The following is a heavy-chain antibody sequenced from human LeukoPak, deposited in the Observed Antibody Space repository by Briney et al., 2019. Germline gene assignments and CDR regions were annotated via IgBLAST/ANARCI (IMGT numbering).Heavy chain of an antibody. CDR3: ARRGWYLNWFDP. V-gene: IGHV4-59*01. D-gene: IGHD6-19*01. CDR2: IYYGGST. CDR1: GGSISSYY. J-gene: IGHJ5*02. Sequence: SETLSLTCTVSGGSISSYYWSWIRHPPGKGLEWKGYIYYGGSTNSNPSLKSRVPISVDTSKTQFSLRLSSVTAADTAVYYCARRGWYLNWFDPWGQGTLVTVSS.